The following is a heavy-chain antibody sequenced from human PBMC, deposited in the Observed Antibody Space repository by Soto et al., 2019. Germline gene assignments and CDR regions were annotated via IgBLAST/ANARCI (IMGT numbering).Heavy chain of an antibody. Sequence: PXETLSLTFAVSGVSISSGHWGTWVRQTPQRGLEYIGEIFHDGTANYYPSFERRVAISVDTSKNQFSLKLTSVTAADTAIYFCARLVYDTRLNYMYFDLWGQGALVTVSS. CDR2: IFHDGTA. D-gene: IGHD2-8*01. CDR1: GVSISSGHW. J-gene: IGHJ4*02. V-gene: IGHV4-4*01. CDR3: ARLVYDTRLNYMYFDL.